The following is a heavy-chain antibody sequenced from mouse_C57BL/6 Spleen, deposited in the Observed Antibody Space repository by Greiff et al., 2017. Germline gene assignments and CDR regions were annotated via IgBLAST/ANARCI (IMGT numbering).Heavy chain of an antibody. J-gene: IGHJ2*01. CDR1: GYAFTNYL. CDR2: INPGSGGT. CDR3: ARGRSSLDY. Sequence: QVQLQQSGAELVRPGTSVKVSCKASGYAFTNYLIEWVKQRPGQGLEWIGVINPGSGGTNYNEKFKGKATLTADKSSSTAYIQLSSLTSEDSAVYLCARGRSSLDYWGKGTTLTVSS. V-gene: IGHV1-54*01. D-gene: IGHD1-1*01.